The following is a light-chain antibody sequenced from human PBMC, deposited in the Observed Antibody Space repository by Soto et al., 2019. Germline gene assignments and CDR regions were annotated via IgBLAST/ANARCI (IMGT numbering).Light chain of an antibody. CDR2: EVS. V-gene: IGLV2-11*01. CDR1: SSDVGNYDF. Sequence: QSALTQPPSVSGSPGQSVTISCTGTSSDVGNYDFVSWYQQQPGKAPKLVIYEVSKRSSGVPDRFSGSKSGNTASLTISGLQAEDEADYYCCSYTDTFYVFGIGTKLTVL. J-gene: IGLJ1*01. CDR3: CSYTDTFYV.